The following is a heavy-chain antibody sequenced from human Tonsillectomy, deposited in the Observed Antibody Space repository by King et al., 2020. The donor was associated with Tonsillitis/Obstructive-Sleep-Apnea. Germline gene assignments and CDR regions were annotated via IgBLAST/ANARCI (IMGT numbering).Heavy chain of an antibody. CDR1: GIPFSTYA. D-gene: IGHD6-25*01. V-gene: IGHV3-30*01. CDR3: ACTGSGYAYYHSYMDV. CDR2: ISYDGTDK. Sequence: VQLVESGGGVVQPGRSLRLSCAASGIPFSTYAMHWVRQAPGKGLEWVAIISYDGTDKYYADPVKGRFTISRDNSKNTLYLQMTSLTAEDTAVYYCACTGSGYAYYHSYMDVWGNETTVTVAS. J-gene: IGHJ6*03.